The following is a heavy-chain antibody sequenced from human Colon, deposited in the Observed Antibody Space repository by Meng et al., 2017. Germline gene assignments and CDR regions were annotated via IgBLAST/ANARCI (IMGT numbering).Heavy chain of an antibody. Sequence: VELQGWGPGLVKPSGTLSLTCAVSGGSITNDNWWSWVRQPPGKGLEWIGEIFHAGNTNYNPSLKSRVTMSLDKSKNQFSLTLTSVTAADTAVYYCARDFHSTMTVFDSWGQGTLVTVSS. CDR1: GGSITNDNW. V-gene: IGHV4-4*02. CDR3: ARDFHSTMTVFDS. J-gene: IGHJ4*02. CDR2: IFHAGNT. D-gene: IGHD3-22*01.